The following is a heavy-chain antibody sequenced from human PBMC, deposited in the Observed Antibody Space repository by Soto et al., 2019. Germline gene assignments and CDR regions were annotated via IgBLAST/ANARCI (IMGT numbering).Heavy chain of an antibody. D-gene: IGHD1-26*01. V-gene: IGHV1-69*01. Sequence: QVQLVQSGAEVKKPGSSVKVSCKASGGTFSSYAISWVRQAPGQGLEWMGGIIPIFGTANYAQKFQGRVTITAEESTSTAYMELSSLRSEDTAVYYWARDSSGSYYEDSDAFDIWGQGTMVTVSS. J-gene: IGHJ3*02. CDR2: IIPIFGTA. CDR1: GGTFSSYA. CDR3: ARDSSGSYYEDSDAFDI.